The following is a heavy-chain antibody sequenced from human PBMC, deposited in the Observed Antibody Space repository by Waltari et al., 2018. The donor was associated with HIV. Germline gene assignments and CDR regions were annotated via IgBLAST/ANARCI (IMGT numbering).Heavy chain of an antibody. V-gene: IGHV4-39*01. CDR3: ATLRTVTGTIDD. CDR2: VYSNGVT. D-gene: IGHD4-17*01. Sequence: QLHLQESGTALVNPSDTLPLTCPVSPGYITQRYYWGWVRQSPGTGLEWIGTVYSNGVTHCTPSLESRVTMSVDTSKNQFSLTLTSVTAADTALYFCATLRTVTGTIDDWGQGILVTVSS. J-gene: IGHJ4*02. CDR1: PGYITQRYY.